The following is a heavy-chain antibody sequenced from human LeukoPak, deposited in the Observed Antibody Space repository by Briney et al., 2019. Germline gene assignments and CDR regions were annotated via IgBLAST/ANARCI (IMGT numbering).Heavy chain of an antibody. J-gene: IGHJ4*02. V-gene: IGHV4-38-2*01. D-gene: IGHD1-1*01. CDR2: TYHSGTT. Sequence: PSETLSLTCDVSGYSISSGCYWGWIRQPPGKGLEWIGSTYHSGTTYYGPSLKSRVTMSVDTSKNQFSLRLNSVTAADTAVYYCARHPSTGSRIFDYWGQGTLVTVSS. CDR3: ARHPSTGSRIFDY. CDR1: GYSISSGCY.